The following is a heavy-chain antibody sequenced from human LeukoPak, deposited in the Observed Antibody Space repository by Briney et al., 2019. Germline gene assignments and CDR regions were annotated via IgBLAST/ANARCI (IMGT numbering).Heavy chain of an antibody. J-gene: IGHJ6*03. CDR2: LWHDGSHE. D-gene: IGHD2-2*01. V-gene: IGHV3-33*06. CDR1: GFTFNSYG. Sequence: GGSLRLSCAASGFTFNSYGMHWVRQAPGKGLEWVAVLWHDGSHEFYADSVKGRFTISRDNRKNTLYLQMNSLRAEDTAVYYCVKEDCGGTSCYERSSTYYYYYYMDVWGNGTTVTVSS. CDR3: VKEDCGGTSCYERSSTYYYYYYMDV.